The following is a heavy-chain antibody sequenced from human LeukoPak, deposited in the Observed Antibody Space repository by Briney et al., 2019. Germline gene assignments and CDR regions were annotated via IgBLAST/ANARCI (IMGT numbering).Heavy chain of an antibody. D-gene: IGHD5-12*01. CDR3: ARDPPEAYSGYDYGGDY. V-gene: IGHV1-69*13. Sequence: SVKVSCKASGGTFSSYAISWVRQAPGQGLEWMGGIIPIFGTANYAQKFQGRVTITADESTSTAYMELSSLRSEDTAVYYCARDPPEAYSGYDYGGDYWGQGTLVTVSS. CDR2: IIPIFGTA. CDR1: GGTFSSYA. J-gene: IGHJ4*02.